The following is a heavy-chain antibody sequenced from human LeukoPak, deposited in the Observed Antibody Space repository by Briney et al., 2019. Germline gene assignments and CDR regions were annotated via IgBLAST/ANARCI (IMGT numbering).Heavy chain of an antibody. CDR2: INHSGST. Sequence: PSETLSLTCAVYGGSFSGYYWSWIRQPPGKGLEWIGEINHSGSTNYNPSLKSRVTISVDTSKNQFSLKLSSVTAADTAVYYCARGAAGAGKAHWFDPWGQGTLVTVSS. V-gene: IGHV4-34*01. CDR1: GGSFSGYY. J-gene: IGHJ5*02. CDR3: ARGAAGAGKAHWFDP. D-gene: IGHD6-13*01.